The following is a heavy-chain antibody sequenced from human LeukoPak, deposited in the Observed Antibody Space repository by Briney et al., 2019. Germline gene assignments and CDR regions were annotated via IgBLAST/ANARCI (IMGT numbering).Heavy chain of an antibody. CDR1: GYTFTGYY. CDR2: INPNSGGT. CDR3: AVVYQWDHVAFDI. Sequence: ASVKVSCKASGYTFTGYYMHWVRQAPGQGLEWMGWINPNSGGTNYAQKFQGRVTMTRDTSISTAYMELSRLRSDDTAVYYCAVVYQWDHVAFDIWGQGTMVTASS. D-gene: IGHD6-19*01. J-gene: IGHJ3*02. V-gene: IGHV1-2*02.